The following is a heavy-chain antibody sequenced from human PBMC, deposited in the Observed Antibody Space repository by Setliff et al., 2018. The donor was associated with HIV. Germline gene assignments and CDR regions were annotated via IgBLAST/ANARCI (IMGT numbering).Heavy chain of an antibody. D-gene: IGHD1-26*01. CDR3: AKPTSGMYPRAFDL. J-gene: IGHJ3*01. Sequence: PGGSLRLSCAAFGYGYSTFDMDWVRQTPGKGLEWVADVSPDGYEKRYADFAKGRFTVSRENSKNILFLQMDSLGAEDTGIYYCAKPTSGMYPRAFDLWGRGTVVTVSS. CDR1: GYGYSTFD. V-gene: IGHV3-23*01. CDR2: VSPDGYEK.